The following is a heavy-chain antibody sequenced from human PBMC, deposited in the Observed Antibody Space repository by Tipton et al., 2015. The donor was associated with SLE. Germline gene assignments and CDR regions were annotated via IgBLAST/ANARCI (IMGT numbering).Heavy chain of an antibody. CDR1: GGSISSSSYY. CDR3: ATRYSSSWYTPYYGMDV. J-gene: IGHJ6*02. D-gene: IGHD6-13*01. Sequence: TLSLTCTVSGGSISSSSYYWGWIRQPPGKGLEWIGSIYYSGSTYYNPSLKSRVPISVDTSKNQFSLKLSSVTAADTAVYYCATRYSSSWYTPYYGMDVWGQGTTVTVSS. CDR2: IYYSGST. V-gene: IGHV4-39*01.